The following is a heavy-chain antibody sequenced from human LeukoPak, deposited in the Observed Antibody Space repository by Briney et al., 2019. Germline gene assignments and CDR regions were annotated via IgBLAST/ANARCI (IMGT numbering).Heavy chain of an antibody. CDR2: ISYDGSNK. V-gene: IGHV3-30*04. D-gene: IGHD5-18*01. Sequence: GGSLRLSCAASGFTFSSYAMHWVRQAPGKGLEWVAVISYDGSNKYYADSVKGRFTISRDNSKNTLYLQVNSLRAEDTAVYYCAREEYSYGNRYWGQGTLVTVSS. CDR1: GFTFSSYA. J-gene: IGHJ4*02. CDR3: AREEYSYGNRY.